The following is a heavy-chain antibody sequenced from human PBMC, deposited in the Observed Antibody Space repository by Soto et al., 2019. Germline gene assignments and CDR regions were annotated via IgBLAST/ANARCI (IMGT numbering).Heavy chain of an antibody. J-gene: IGHJ3*02. CDR2: ISYDGSNK. V-gene: IGHV3-30-3*01. CDR3: ASPWGSSGWYLSGAFDI. Sequence: GGSLRLSCAASGFTFSSYAMHWVRQAPGKGLEWVAVISYDGSNKYYADSVKGRFTISRDNSKNTLYLQMNSLRAEDTAVYYCASPWGSSGWYLSGAFDIWGQGTMVTVSS. D-gene: IGHD6-19*01. CDR1: GFTFSSYA.